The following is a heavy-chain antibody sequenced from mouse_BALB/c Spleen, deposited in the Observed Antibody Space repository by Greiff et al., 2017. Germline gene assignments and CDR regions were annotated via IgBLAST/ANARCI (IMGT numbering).Heavy chain of an antibody. Sequence: EVKLVESGGGLVQPGGSLRLSCATSGFTFTDYYMSWVRQPPGKALEWLGFIRNKANGYTTEYSASVKGRFTISRDNSQSILYLQMNTLRAEDSATYYCARVGTTGYFAYWGQGTTLTVSS. V-gene: IGHV7-3*02. D-gene: IGHD2-14*01. CDR2: IRNKANGYTT. CDR3: ARVGTTGYFAY. J-gene: IGHJ2*01. CDR1: GFTFTDYY.